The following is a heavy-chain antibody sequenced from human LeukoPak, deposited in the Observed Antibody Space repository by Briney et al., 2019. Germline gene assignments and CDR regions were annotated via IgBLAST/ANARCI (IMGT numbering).Heavy chain of an antibody. V-gene: IGHV3-48*03. CDR3: ARGGYCSGTTCYSLNAFDI. J-gene: IGHJ3*02. CDR2: ITSSGGSTI. CDR1: RFTFSSYE. D-gene: IGHD2-2*03. Sequence: PGGSLRLSCAASRFTFSSYEMNWVRQAPGKRLEWVSYITSSGGSTIYYADSVKGRFTISRDNAKNSLYLQMNSLRAEDTAVYYCARGGYCSGTTCYSLNAFDIWGQGTMVTVSS.